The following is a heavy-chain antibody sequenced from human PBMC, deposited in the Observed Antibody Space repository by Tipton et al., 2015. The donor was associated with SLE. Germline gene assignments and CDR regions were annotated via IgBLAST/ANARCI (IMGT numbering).Heavy chain of an antibody. D-gene: IGHD3-10*01. CDR2: INHSGST. CDR1: GGSIGNNQ. Sequence: TLSLTCTVSGGSIGNNQWSWIRQPAGRGLEWIGEINHSGSTNYNPSLKSRVTISVDTSKNQFSLTLTSVTVADTAVYYCAKEGGSESHDGFDIWGQGTMVTVSS. V-gene: IGHV4-59*12. J-gene: IGHJ3*02. CDR3: AKEGGSESHDGFDI.